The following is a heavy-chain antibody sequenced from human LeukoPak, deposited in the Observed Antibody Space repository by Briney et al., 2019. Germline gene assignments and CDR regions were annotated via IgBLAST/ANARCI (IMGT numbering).Heavy chain of an antibody. CDR3: AKSTAPAGYYLDY. V-gene: IGHV3-30*18. CDR2: ISYDGNDK. J-gene: IGHJ4*02. CDR1: GFTLSTYG. D-gene: IGHD2-2*01. Sequence: GGSLGLSCAASGFTLSTYGMHWVRQAPGKGLEWVAIISYDGNDKDYADSVRGRFTISRDNSKNTLYLQMNSLRGEDTAVYYCAKSTAPAGYYLDYWGQGILVTVSS.